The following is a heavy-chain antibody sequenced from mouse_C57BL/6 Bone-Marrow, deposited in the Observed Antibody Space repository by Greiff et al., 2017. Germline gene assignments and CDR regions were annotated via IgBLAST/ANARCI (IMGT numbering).Heavy chain of an antibody. CDR1: GYTFPSYG. Sequence: VQLLQSGAELARPGASVKLSCTASGYTFPSYGISWVKQRTGQGLEWIGEIYTRSGNTYYNEKFKGKATLTADKSSSTAYMELRSLTSEDSAVYFCAPANWDPFDYWGQGTTLTVSS. CDR3: APANWDPFDY. V-gene: IGHV1-81*01. J-gene: IGHJ2*01. CDR2: IYTRSGNT. D-gene: IGHD4-1*01.